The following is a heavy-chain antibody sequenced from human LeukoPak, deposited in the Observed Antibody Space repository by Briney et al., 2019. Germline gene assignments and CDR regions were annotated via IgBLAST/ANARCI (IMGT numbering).Heavy chain of an antibody. CDR1: GYTFTSYG. J-gene: IGHJ4*02. Sequence: ALVKVSCKASGYTFTSYGISWVRQAPGQGLEWMGWISAYNGNTNYAQKLQGRVTMTTDTSTSTAYMELRSLRSDDTAVYYCARDLRIAVAGPFDYWGQGTLVTVSS. V-gene: IGHV1-18*01. CDR3: ARDLRIAVAGPFDY. D-gene: IGHD6-19*01. CDR2: ISAYNGNT.